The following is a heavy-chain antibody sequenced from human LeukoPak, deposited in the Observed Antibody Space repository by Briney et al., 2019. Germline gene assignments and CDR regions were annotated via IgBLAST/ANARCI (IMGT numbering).Heavy chain of an antibody. J-gene: IGHJ6*02. CDR2: ISAYNGNT. CDR3: ARVIRDCGGDCFDYYYYGMDV. CDR1: GYTFTSYG. Sequence: ASVKVSCKAPGYTFTSYGISWVRQAPGQGLEWMGWISAYNGNTNYAQKFQGRVTMTRDTSISTAYMELSRLRSDDTAVYYCARVIRDCGGDCFDYYYYGMDVWGQGTTVTVSS. D-gene: IGHD2-21*02. V-gene: IGHV1-18*01.